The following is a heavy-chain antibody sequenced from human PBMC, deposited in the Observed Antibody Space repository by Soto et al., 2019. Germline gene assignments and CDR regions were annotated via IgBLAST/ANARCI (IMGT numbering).Heavy chain of an antibody. D-gene: IGHD4-17*01. J-gene: IGHJ6*02. CDR2: ISWNSGSI. Sequence: EVQLVESGGGLVQPGRSLRLSCAASGFTFDDYAMHWVRQAPGKGLEWVSGISWNSGSIGYADSVKGRFTISRDNAKNSLYLQMNSLRAEDTALYYCAKDMSRGDYYPYYYYFGMDVWGQGTTVTVSS. V-gene: IGHV3-9*01. CDR3: AKDMSRGDYYPYYYYFGMDV. CDR1: GFTFDDYA.